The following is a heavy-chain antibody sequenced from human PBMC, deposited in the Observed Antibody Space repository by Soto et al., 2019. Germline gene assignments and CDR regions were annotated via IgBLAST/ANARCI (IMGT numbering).Heavy chain of an antibody. J-gene: IGHJ4*02. Sequence: PGGSLRLSCAASGFTFSSYSMNWVRQAPGKGLEWVSSISSSSSYIYYADSVKGRFTISRDNAKNSLYLQMNSLRAEDTAVYYCARSIGSYSYGLDYWGQGTLVTVSS. CDR1: GFTFSSYS. V-gene: IGHV3-21*01. D-gene: IGHD5-18*01. CDR3: ARSIGSYSYGLDY. CDR2: ISSSSSYI.